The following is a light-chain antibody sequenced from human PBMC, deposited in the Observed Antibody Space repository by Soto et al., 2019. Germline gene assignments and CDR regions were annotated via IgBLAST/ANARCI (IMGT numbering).Light chain of an antibody. CDR3: AAWDDSLNGLYV. CDR1: RSNIGSNT. V-gene: IGLV1-44*01. CDR2: SDN. J-gene: IGLJ1*01. Sequence: QSVLTQPPSASGTPGQRVTISCSGTRSNIGSNTANWYQQLPGTAPKLLIYSDNQRPSGVPDRFSASKSGTSASLAISGLQSGDEADSYCAAWDDSLNGLYVFGTGTKLTVL.